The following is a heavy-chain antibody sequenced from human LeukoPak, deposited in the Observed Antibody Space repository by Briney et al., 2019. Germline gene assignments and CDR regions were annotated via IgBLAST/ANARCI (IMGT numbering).Heavy chain of an antibody. J-gene: IGHJ4*02. CDR1: GGTFSSYT. CDR3: ARASREGILPGYYSLDY. Sequence: SVKVSCKASGGTFSSYTISWVRQAPGQGLEWMGGIIPIFGTANYAQKFQGRVTITADESTSTAYMELSSLRSEDTAVYYCARASREGILPGYYSLDYWGQGTLVTVSS. V-gene: IGHV1-69*13. D-gene: IGHD3-9*01. CDR2: IIPIFGTA.